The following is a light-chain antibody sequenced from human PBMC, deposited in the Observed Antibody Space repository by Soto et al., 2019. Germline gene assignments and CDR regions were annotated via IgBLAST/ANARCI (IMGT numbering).Light chain of an antibody. V-gene: IGKV3-20*01. Sequence: EIVLTQSPGTLSLSPGERATLSCRASQSVSSNNLAWYQQRPGQAPRVVIYGASTRATGIPERFSGSGSGTDFTLTISRLEPEDCGVYYCQQYGRSPFTFGPGTKVDIK. J-gene: IGKJ3*01. CDR1: QSVSSNN. CDR3: QQYGRSPFT. CDR2: GAS.